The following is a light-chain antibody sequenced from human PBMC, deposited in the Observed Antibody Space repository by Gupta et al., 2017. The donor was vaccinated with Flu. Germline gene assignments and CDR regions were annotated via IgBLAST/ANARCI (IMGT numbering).Light chain of an antibody. V-gene: IGKV1-39*01. J-gene: IGKJ2*01. CDR3: QQKDSTPST. CDR1: QTITNY. Sequence: PSSLSASVGDRVTITCRARQTITNYLNPHQQKPGKAPKLLIYSASDSVSGIPPTFSGSRSGTEFTFTTSMQQPEDFARYYCQQKDSTPSTFGQGTKVEIK. CDR2: SAS.